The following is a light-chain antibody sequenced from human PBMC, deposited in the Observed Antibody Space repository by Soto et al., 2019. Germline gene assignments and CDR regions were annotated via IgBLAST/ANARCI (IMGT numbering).Light chain of an antibody. J-gene: IGKJ1*01. Sequence: EIVFTQSPATLSVSPGEGATLSCRASQGIGDTLAWYQQKPGQTPRLLIFGASTRATGIPARFSGSGSGTEFTLTISGLQSEDFAVYYCQQYNYWPPWTFGQGTKVDIK. CDR2: GAS. CDR3: QQYNYWPPWT. V-gene: IGKV3D-15*01. CDR1: QGIGDT.